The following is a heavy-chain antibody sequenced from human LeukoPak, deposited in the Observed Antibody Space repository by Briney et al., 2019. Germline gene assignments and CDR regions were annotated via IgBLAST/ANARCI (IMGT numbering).Heavy chain of an antibody. CDR3: ATALKYGGNSGYYFDY. CDR1: GYTFTGYY. J-gene: IGHJ4*02. V-gene: IGHV1-2*06. CDR2: INPNSGGT. D-gene: IGHD4-23*01. Sequence: ASVKVSCKASGYTFTGYYMHWVGQAPGQGLEWMGRINPNSGGTNYAQKFQGRVTMTRDTSISTAYMELSRLRSDDPAVYYCATALKYGGNSGYYFDYWGQGTLVTVSS.